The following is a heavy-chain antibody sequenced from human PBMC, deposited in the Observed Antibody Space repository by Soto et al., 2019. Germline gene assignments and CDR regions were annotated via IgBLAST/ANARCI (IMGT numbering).Heavy chain of an antibody. D-gene: IGHD1-7*01. Sequence: SETLSLTCAFSGGSSTSNNWWTWVRQPPGQGLEWIGEIYRTGSTNYNPSLKSRVTISLDKSENQFSLKVTSLTAADTAVHYCASRDTGTSVDYWGQGTLVTVSS. V-gene: IGHV4-4*02. CDR2: IYRTGST. CDR1: GGSSTSNNW. CDR3: ASRDTGTSVDY. J-gene: IGHJ4*02.